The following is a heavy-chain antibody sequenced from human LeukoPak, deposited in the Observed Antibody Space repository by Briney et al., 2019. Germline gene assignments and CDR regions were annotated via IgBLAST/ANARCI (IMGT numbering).Heavy chain of an antibody. D-gene: IGHD1-26*01. J-gene: IGHJ4*02. CDR3: AREARSGSYRHFDH. CDR2: INPNSGGT. Sequence: ASVKASCKASGYTFTGYYMHWVRQAPGQGLEWMGRINPNSGGTNYAQKFQGRVTMTRDTSISTAYMELSRLRSDDTAVYYCAREARSGSYRHFDHWGQGTLVTVSS. CDR1: GYTFTGYY. V-gene: IGHV1-2*06.